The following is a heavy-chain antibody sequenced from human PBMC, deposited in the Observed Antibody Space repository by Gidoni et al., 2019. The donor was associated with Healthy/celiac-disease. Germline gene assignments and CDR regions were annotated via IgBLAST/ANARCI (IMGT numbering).Heavy chain of an antibody. J-gene: IGHJ6*02. Sequence: QVQLVQSGAEVKKPGASVKVSCKASGYTFTSYYMHWVRQAPGQGLEWMGIINPSGGSTSYAQKFQGRVTMTRDTSTSTVYMELSSLRSEDTAVYYCARDLGKSDRGYYYGMDVWGQGTTVTVSS. D-gene: IGHD3-16*01. V-gene: IGHV1-46*03. CDR2: INPSGGST. CDR1: GYTFTSYY. CDR3: ARDLGKSDRGYYYGMDV.